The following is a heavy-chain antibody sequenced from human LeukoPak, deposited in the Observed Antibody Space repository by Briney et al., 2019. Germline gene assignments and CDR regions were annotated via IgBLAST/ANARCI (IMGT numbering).Heavy chain of an antibody. CDR3: ARDPLDIVVIPAAPKNNLGDAFDI. V-gene: IGHV4-39*07. J-gene: IGHJ3*02. D-gene: IGHD2-2*01. CDR2: IYYSGST. Sequence: PSETLSLTCTVSGGSISSSSDYWGWIRQPPGKGLKWIGSIYYSGSTYYNPSLKSRVTISVDTSKNQFSLKLSSVTAADTAVYYCARDPLDIVVIPAAPKNNLGDAFDIWGQGTMVTVSS. CDR1: GGSISSSSDY.